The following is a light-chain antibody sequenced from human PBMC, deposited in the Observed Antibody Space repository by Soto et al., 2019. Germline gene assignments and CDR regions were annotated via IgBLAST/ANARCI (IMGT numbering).Light chain of an antibody. V-gene: IGKV3-15*01. Sequence: EIVMTKSPATLSHSPGETATLSCRASQSVHSNLAWFQQHPGQAPRLLIYGASSRATGIPVRFSGGGSGTEFTLTISSLXSEDFAVFYCKQYTGWPWGTFGGGTKVDIK. CDR3: KQYTGWPWGT. J-gene: IGKJ4*01. CDR2: GAS. CDR1: QSVHSN.